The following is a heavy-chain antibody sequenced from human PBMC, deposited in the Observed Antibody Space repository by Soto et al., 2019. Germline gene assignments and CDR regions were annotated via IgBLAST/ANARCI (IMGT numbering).Heavy chain of an antibody. V-gene: IGHV4-34*01. CDR2: INHSGST. Sequence: SETLSLTCAVYGGSFSGYYWSGIREPPGKGLEWIGEINHSGSTNYNPSLKSRVTISVDTSKNQFSLKLSSVTAADTAVYYCARHVQGDYVWGSPLFAPYYYGMDVWGQGTTVT. D-gene: IGHD3-16*01. CDR1: GGSFSGYY. J-gene: IGHJ6*02. CDR3: ARHVQGDYVWGSPLFAPYYYGMDV.